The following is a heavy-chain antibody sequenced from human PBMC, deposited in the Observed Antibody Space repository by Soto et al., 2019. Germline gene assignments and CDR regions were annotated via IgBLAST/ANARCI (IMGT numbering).Heavy chain of an antibody. CDR3: ARVDYYDSSGYYGY. J-gene: IGHJ4*02. CDR2: ISGYNGNT. V-gene: IGHV1-18*04. Sequence: QVQLVQSGAEVKKPGASVKVSCKASGYTFTIYGISWVRQAPGQGLEWMGWISGYNGNTDYAQNLQDRVTLTTDACTSSVYMQLRSLRSDYTAFYYCARVDYYDSSGYYGYWGQGTLITVSS. D-gene: IGHD3-22*01. CDR1: GYTFTIYG.